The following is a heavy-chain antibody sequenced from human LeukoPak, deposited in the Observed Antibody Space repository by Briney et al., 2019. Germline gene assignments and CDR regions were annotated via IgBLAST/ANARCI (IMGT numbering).Heavy chain of an antibody. CDR2: ISAYNGNT. J-gene: IGHJ4*02. CDR1: GYTFTSYG. Sequence: GASVKVSCKASGYTFTSYGISWVRQAPGQGLEWMGWISAYNGNTNYAQKLQGRVTMTTGTSTSTAYMELRSLRSDDTAVYYCARVGPMVRGAVRRTDYWGQGTLVTVSS. D-gene: IGHD3-10*01. CDR3: ARVGPMVRGAVRRTDY. V-gene: IGHV1-18*01.